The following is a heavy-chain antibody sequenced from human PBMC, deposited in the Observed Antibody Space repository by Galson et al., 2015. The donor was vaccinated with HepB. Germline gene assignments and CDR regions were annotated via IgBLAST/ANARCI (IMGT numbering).Heavy chain of an antibody. CDR1: GGSISSYY. Sequence: ETLSLTCTVSGGSISSYYWSWIRQPPGKGLEWIGYIYYTGSTNYNPSLKSRVTISLDTSKNQFSLKLSSVTAADTAVYYCARPYSSGWYYFDYWGPGTLVTVSS. J-gene: IGHJ4*02. CDR2: IYYTGST. CDR3: ARPYSSGWYYFDY. D-gene: IGHD6-19*01. V-gene: IGHV4-59*01.